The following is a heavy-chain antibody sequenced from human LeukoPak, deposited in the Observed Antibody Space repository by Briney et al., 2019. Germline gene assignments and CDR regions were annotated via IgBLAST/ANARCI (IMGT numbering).Heavy chain of an antibody. V-gene: IGHV1-69*01. J-gene: IGHJ4*02. Sequence: ASVKVSCKASGGTFSSYAISWVRQAPGQGLEWMGGIIPIFGTANYAQKFQGRVTITADESTSTAYMELSSLRSEDTAVYYCARDSTYYDILTGYYNRNSSDYWGQGTLVTVSS. CDR1: GGTFSSYA. CDR2: IIPIFGTA. D-gene: IGHD3-9*01. CDR3: ARDSTYYDILTGYYNRNSSDY.